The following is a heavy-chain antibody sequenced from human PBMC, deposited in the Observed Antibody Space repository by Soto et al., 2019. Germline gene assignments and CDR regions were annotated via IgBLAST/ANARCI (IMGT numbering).Heavy chain of an antibody. J-gene: IGHJ4*02. CDR1: GGSISSDNW. V-gene: IGHV4-4*02. Sequence: QVQLQESGPGLVKPSGTLSLTCAVSGGSISSDNWWSWVRQAPGKGLEWIGEIYQSGRPNYNPSLKCRLTISVDKSKNQFSLKLSSVTAADTAVYYCARDTGYSTSRLDYWGQRTLVTVSS. CDR2: IYQSGRP. CDR3: ARDTGYSTSRLDY. D-gene: IGHD6-13*01.